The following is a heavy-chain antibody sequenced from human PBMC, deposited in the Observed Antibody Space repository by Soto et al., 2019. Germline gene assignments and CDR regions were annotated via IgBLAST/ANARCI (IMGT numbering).Heavy chain of an antibody. CDR2: ISSASSTT. Sequence: LVESGGGLVQPGGSLRLSCAGSGFTFSSYTMNWVRQAPGQGLEWVSHISSASSTTLYADSVKGRFPISRDNDNKLVYLQMNRLRAEDTGIYYCAKGKGTSPPHFCGLAVWGQGTAVTVSS. D-gene: IGHD6-25*01. CDR3: AKGKGTSPPHFCGLAV. V-gene: IGHV3-48*04. J-gene: IGHJ6*02. CDR1: GFTFSSYT.